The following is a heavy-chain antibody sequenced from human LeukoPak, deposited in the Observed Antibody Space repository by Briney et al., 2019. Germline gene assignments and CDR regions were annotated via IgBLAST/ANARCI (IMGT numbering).Heavy chain of an antibody. CDR3: ARDLDYGGRSNFDH. CDR1: GLTFSAYW. J-gene: IGHJ4*02. D-gene: IGHD4-23*01. V-gene: IGHV3-74*03. Sequence: GGSLRLSCAASGLTFSAYWMHWVRQAPGKGLVWVSRIKSDGSGIMYADSVRGRFTISRDNAKNTLYLQMNSLRAEDTAVYYCARDLDYGGRSNFDHWGQGTLVTVSS. CDR2: IKSDGSGI.